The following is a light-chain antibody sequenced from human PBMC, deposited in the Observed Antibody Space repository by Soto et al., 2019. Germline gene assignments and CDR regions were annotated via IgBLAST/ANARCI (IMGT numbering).Light chain of an antibody. J-gene: IGKJ1*01. V-gene: IGKV3-20*01. CDR2: GAS. Sequence: EIVLTQSPGTLSLSPGERATLSCRASQSVSSSYLAWYQQKSGQAHRLLIYGASSRAAGIPDRFSGSGSGTDFALTISRLEPEDFAVYYCQQYGTSPLTFGQGTKVEIK. CDR3: QQYGTSPLT. CDR1: QSVSSSY.